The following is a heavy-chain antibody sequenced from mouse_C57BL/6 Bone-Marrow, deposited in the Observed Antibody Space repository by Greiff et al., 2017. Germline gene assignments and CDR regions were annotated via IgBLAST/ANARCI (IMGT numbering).Heavy chain of an antibody. CDR1: GYTFTDYN. J-gene: IGHJ1*03. Sequence: VQLQQSGPELVKPGASVKMSCKASGYTFTDYNMPWVKQSHGKSLEWIGYINPNNGGTSYNQKFKGKATLTVNKSSNPAYMELRSLTSEDSAVYYCARGGGWVLLHWYFDVWGTGTTVTVSS. D-gene: IGHD2-3*01. CDR2: INPNNGGT. V-gene: IGHV1-22*01. CDR3: ARGGGWVLLHWYFDV.